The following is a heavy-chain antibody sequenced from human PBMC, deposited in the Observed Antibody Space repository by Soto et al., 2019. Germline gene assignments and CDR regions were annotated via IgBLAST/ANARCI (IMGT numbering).Heavy chain of an antibody. Sequence: ASVKVSCKVSGYTFTSYYMHWVRQAPGQGLEWMGIINPSGGSTSYAQKFQGRVTMTRDTSTSTVYMELSSLRSEDTAVYYCARGEGTYCSSTSCYTRPQWVSDPWGQGTLVTVSS. CDR1: GYTFTSYY. J-gene: IGHJ5*02. D-gene: IGHD2-2*02. CDR3: ARGEGTYCSSTSCYTRPQWVSDP. V-gene: IGHV1-46*01. CDR2: INPSGGST.